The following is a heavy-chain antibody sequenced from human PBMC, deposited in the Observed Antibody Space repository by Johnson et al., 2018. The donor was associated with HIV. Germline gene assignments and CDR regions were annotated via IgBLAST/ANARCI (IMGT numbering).Heavy chain of an antibody. J-gene: IGHJ3*02. D-gene: IGHD3-22*01. CDR1: GFTVSRNY. Sequence: VQLVESGGGVVQPGGSLRLSCAASGFTVSRNYLSWVRQAPGKGLEWVSVIYRGGSPYYADSVKGRFTLSRDNSKNTLYLQMNSLRAEDTAVYYCAREARIVVVEPSDAFDIWGQGTMVTVSS. CDR2: IYRGGSP. V-gene: IGHV3-66*01. CDR3: AREARIVVVEPSDAFDI.